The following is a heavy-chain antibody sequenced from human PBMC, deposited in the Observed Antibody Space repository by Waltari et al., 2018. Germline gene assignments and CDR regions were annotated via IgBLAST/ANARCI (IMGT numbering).Heavy chain of an antibody. V-gene: IGHV3-7*01. CDR1: GFTFSRYW. D-gene: IGHD2-2*01. CDR3: AKSRGFEY. J-gene: IGHJ4*02. Sequence: EVQLVESGGDLVQPGGSLMLSCAASGFTFSRYWMSWVRQTPGKGLEWVANINYDGSQKYYADSVKGRLTTSRDNAKNSVYLQMHSLRVEDTAMYYCAKSRGFEYWGQGALVTVYS. CDR2: INYDGSQK.